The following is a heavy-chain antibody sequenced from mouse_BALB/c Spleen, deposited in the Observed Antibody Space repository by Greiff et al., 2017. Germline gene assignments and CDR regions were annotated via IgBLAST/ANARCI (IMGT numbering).Heavy chain of an antibody. CDR3: ARPYGNFSWFAY. CDR2: ISSGGST. V-gene: IGHV5-6-5*01. J-gene: IGHJ3*01. Sequence: EVKLMESGGGLVKPGGSLKLSCAASGFTFSSYAMSWVRQTPEKRLEWVASISSGGSTYYPDSVKGRFTISRDNARNILYLQMSSLRSEDTAMYYCARPYGNFSWFAYWGQGTLVTVSA. CDR1: GFTFSSYA. D-gene: IGHD2-10*02.